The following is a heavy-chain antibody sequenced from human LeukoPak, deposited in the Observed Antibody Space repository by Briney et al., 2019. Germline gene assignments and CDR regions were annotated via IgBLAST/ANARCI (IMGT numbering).Heavy chain of an antibody. CDR3: VKDRPCETCMPMDA. J-gene: IGHJ6*02. D-gene: IGHD2-2*01. Sequence: GGSLRLSCAASGFTFTTYAMSWVRQAPGKGLEWVSVISGGGDTTYYTESVKGRFTISRDNSKDTVYLQMNSLRAEDTAIYYCVKDRPCETCMPMDAWGQGTTVTVSS. CDR1: GFTFTTYA. V-gene: IGHV3-23*01. CDR2: ISGGGDTT.